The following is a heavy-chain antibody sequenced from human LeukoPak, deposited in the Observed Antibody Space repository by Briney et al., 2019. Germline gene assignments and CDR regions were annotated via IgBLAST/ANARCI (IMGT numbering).Heavy chain of an antibody. J-gene: IGHJ4*02. V-gene: IGHV3-43*02. D-gene: IGHD3-16*01. CDR3: AKDIHDLGYADY. Sequence: GGSLRLSCAASGFTFDYYAMHWVRQVPGKGLEWVSLISGDGDSTYYADSVKGRFTISRDNSKNSLFLQMNSLRTEDTAFYYCAKDIHDLGYADYWGRGTLVTVSS. CDR2: ISGDGDST. CDR1: GFTFDYYA.